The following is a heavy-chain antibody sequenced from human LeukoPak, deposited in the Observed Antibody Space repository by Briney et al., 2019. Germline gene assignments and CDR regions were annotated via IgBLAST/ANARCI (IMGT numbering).Heavy chain of an antibody. Sequence: ASVKVSCKTSGGTFSIYAITWARQAPGQGLEWVGEIVPVSGAADYPQKFQGRVTLTTDASTSTAYMELNSLRSEDTAVYYCARAREKYYDIFTGYYTFDYWVQGTRVTVTS. CDR1: GGTFSIYA. J-gene: IGHJ4*02. CDR3: ARAREKYYDIFTGYYTFDY. D-gene: IGHD3-9*01. V-gene: IGHV1-69*05. CDR2: IVPVSGAA.